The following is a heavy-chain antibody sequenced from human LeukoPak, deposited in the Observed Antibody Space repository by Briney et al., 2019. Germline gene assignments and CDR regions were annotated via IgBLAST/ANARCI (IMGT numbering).Heavy chain of an antibody. CDR1: TFTLNNYW. D-gene: IGHD6-13*01. Sequence: GGSLRLSCTASTFTLNNYWMSWVRQAPGKGLEWVANIKQDGSEKYYVDSVKGRFTISRDNAKNSLYLQMNSLRAEDTAVYYCSSRAGYTGSWSAFDYWGQGTLVTVSS. J-gene: IGHJ4*02. V-gene: IGHV3-7*05. CDR3: SSRAGYTGSWSAFDY. CDR2: IKQDGSEK.